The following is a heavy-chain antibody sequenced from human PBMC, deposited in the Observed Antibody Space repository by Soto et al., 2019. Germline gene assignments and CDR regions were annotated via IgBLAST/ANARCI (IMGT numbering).Heavy chain of an antibody. CDR2: ISGRGENT. CDR1: GFTFSVFA. J-gene: IGHJ3*02. V-gene: IGHV3-23*01. D-gene: IGHD7-27*01. CDR3: AKDRGTGDYGVNAVDI. Sequence: DVQLLESGGGLVQPGGSLRLSCAASGFTFSVFAMSWVRQAPGKGLELVSTISGRGENTYYADSVKGRFTISRDNSKNTLNLQMNSLRGEDTAEYYCAKDRGTGDYGVNAVDIWGQGTMVTVAS.